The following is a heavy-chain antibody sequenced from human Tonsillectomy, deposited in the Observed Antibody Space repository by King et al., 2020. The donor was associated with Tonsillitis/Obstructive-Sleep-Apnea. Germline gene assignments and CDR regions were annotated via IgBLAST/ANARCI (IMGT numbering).Heavy chain of an antibody. Sequence: VQLVESGGGLVKPGGSLRLSCAASGFTFSDYYMSWIRQAPGKGLEGVSYISSRGSYTNYAHSVKGRFTISRDNAKSSLYLQMNSLRAEDTAVYYCAGLRITMVQGVNGGFYLDVWGKGTTVTVS. J-gene: IGHJ6*03. CDR2: ISSRGSYT. D-gene: IGHD3-10*01. V-gene: IGHV3-11*05. CDR3: AGLRITMVQGVNGGFYLDV. CDR1: GFTFSDYY.